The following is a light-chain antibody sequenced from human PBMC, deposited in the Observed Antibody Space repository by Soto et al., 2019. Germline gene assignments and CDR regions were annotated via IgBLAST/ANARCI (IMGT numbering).Light chain of an antibody. CDR1: QSISSW. CDR2: KAS. V-gene: IGKV1-5*03. J-gene: IGKJ1*01. Sequence: DIQMTQSPSTLSASVGDRVTITCRASQSISSWLAWYQQKPVKAPKLLIYKASSLESGVLSRFFGSGSWTEFTFTISRLQPDDFATYYCQQYNSYSTFGQGTKV. CDR3: QQYNSYST.